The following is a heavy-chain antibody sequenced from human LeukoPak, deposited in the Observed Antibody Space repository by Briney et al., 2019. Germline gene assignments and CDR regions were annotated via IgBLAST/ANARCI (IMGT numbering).Heavy chain of an antibody. J-gene: IGHJ4*02. CDR3: ARRLRSGYYPFDY. CDR1: GYTFTSYY. Sequence: ASVKVSCKASGYTFTSYYMHWVRQAPGQGLEWMGLINPTGGSTGYAQKFQGRVTMTRDMSTSTDYMELSRLRSDDTAVYYCARRLRSGYYPFDYWGQGTLVTVSS. D-gene: IGHD3-22*01. V-gene: IGHV1-46*01. CDR2: INPTGGST.